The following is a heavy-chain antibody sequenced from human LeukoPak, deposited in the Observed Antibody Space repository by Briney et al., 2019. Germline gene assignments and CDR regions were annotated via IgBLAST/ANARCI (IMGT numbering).Heavy chain of an antibody. V-gene: IGHV1-46*04. CDR2: INPSAGST. CDR1: GYTFTRYY. Sequence: ASVTVSFTASGYTFTRYYMHWVRQAPGQGLEWMGIINPSAGSTSYAPKLQGRVTLTRDTSTSTVYMELSSLGYEDTAIYYCARDLGYCSGGSCYDDNWFDPWGQGTLVTVSS. D-gene: IGHD2-15*01. CDR3: ARDLGYCSGGSCYDDNWFDP. J-gene: IGHJ5*02.